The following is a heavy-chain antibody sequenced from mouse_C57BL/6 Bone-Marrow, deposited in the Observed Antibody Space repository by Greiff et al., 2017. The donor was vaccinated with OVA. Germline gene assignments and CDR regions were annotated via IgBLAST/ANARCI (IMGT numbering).Heavy chain of an antibody. Sequence: QVQLQQPGAELVKPGASVKLSCKASGYTFTSYWMQWVKQRPGQGLEWIGEIDPSDSYTNYNQKFKGKATLTVDTSSSTAYMQLSSLTSEDSAVYYCTKESSTSWGQGTLVTVSA. D-gene: IGHD1-1*01. J-gene: IGHJ3*01. V-gene: IGHV1-50*01. CDR3: TKESSTS. CDR1: GYTFTSYW. CDR2: IDPSDSYT.